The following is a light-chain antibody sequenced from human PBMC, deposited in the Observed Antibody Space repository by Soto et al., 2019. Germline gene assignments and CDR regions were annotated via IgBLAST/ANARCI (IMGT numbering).Light chain of an antibody. CDR3: QLYKRYSDA. CDR2: KAY. J-gene: IGKJ1*01. V-gene: IGKV1-5*03. Sequence: NQVTQSPATLSGGEGYRSPRSSQANQTISSWLAWYQQKPGKAPKLLIYKAYTLKSGVPSRFSGSGSGTQFTINICSLQTDDVATYYCQLYKRYSDAFAQGTKVDIK. CDR1: QTISSW.